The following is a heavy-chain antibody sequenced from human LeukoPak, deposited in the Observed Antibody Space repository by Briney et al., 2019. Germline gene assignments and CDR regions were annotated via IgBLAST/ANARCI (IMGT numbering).Heavy chain of an antibody. CDR2: IYSGGST. J-gene: IGHJ4*02. V-gene: IGHV3-66*01. D-gene: IGHD3-3*01. CDR1: GFTVSSNY. Sequence: SGGSLRLSCAASGFTVSSNYMSWVRQAPGKGLEWVSVIYSGGSTYYAASVKGRFTISRDNAKNSLYLQVNSLTAEDTAVYYCARAGVDTSGYYYQGFDYWGQGALVTVSS. CDR3: ARAGVDTSGYYYQGFDY.